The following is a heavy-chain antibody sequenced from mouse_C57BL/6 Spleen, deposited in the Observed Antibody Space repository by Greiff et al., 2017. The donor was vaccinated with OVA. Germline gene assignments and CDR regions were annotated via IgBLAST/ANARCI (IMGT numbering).Heavy chain of an antibody. D-gene: IGHD1-1*01. CDR2: ISSGGSSI. J-gene: IGHJ4*01. CDR3: ARRYYGNYAMDY. CDR1: GFTFSDYG. V-gene: IGHV5-17*01. Sequence: EVKLVESGGGLVKPGGSLKLSCAASGFTFSDYGMHWVRQAPEKGLEWVAYISSGGSSIYYADTVKGRFTISRDNAKNTLFLQMTSLRSEDKDRYYCARRYYGNYAMDYWGQGTSVTVSS.